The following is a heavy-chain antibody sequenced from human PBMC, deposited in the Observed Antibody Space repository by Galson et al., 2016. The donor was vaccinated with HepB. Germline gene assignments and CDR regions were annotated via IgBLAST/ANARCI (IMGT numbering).Heavy chain of an antibody. V-gene: IGHV4-59*12. J-gene: IGHJ5*02. Sequence: SETLSLTCTVSGGSISSYYWSWIRQPPGKGLEWIGYMYYSGSTNCNPSLKSRVTILVDTSKNQFSLILKSVTAAATAVYYWARTGHRFDPWGQGTLFTVSS. CDR1: GGSISSYY. CDR3: ARTGHRFDP. CDR2: MYYSGST.